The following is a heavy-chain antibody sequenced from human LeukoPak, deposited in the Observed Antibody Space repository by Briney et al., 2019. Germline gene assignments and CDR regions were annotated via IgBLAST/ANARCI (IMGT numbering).Heavy chain of an antibody. CDR1: GGSISSYY. CDR3: AGRLWRRDGYNLSAFDI. Sequence: SETLSLTCTVSGGSISSYYWNWIRPPPGKGLEWIGYIYYSGSTNYNPSLKSRVTISVDTSKNQFSLKLSSVTAADTAVYYCAGRLWRRDGYNLSAFDIWGQGTMVTVSS. D-gene: IGHD5-24*01. J-gene: IGHJ3*02. CDR2: IYYSGST. V-gene: IGHV4-59*01.